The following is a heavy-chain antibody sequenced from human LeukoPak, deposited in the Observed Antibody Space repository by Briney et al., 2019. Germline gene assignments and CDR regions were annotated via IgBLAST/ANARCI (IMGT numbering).Heavy chain of an antibody. V-gene: IGHV3-30-3*02. CDR3: AKDWYYDSSGFPGAFDI. CDR2: ISYDGSNK. J-gene: IGHJ3*02. Sequence: HPGGSLRLSCAASGFTFSSYAMHWVRQAPGKGLEWVAVISYDGSNKYYADSVKGRFTISRDNSKNTLYLQMNSLRAEDTAVYYCAKDWYYDSSGFPGAFDIWGQGTMVTVSS. CDR1: GFTFSSYA. D-gene: IGHD3-22*01.